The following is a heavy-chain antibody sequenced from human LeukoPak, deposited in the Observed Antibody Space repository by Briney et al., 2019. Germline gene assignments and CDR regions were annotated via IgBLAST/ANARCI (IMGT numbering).Heavy chain of an antibody. V-gene: IGHV1-18*01. CDR1: GYTFVSYA. D-gene: IGHD3-3*01. Sequence: ASVKVSCKTSGYTFVSYAISWVRQAPGQGLEWMGWISPYNDNTNFAQEFQGRVTMTTDTSTRTAYMELGSLRSDDTAVYFCAREASFGLSDWGQGTLVTVSS. CDR3: AREASFGLSD. J-gene: IGHJ4*02. CDR2: ISPYNDNT.